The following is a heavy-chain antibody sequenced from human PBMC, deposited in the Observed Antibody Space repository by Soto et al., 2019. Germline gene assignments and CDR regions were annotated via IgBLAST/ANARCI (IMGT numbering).Heavy chain of an antibody. CDR3: ARDRGGVAPDY. CDR1: GFTFSSDA. CDR2: ILNDGSKK. D-gene: IGHD3-3*01. Sequence: QVQLVESGGGVVQAGRSLRLSCTASGFTFSSDAMHWVRQAPGKGLEWVAVILNDGSKKYYADSVKGRFSISRENSKNTLNLQMNSLRGEDTVVYYCARDRGGVAPDYWGQGTLVTVSS. J-gene: IGHJ4*02. V-gene: IGHV3-30-3*01.